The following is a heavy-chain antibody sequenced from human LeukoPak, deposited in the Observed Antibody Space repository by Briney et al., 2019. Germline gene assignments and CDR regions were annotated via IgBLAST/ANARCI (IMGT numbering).Heavy chain of an antibody. Sequence: GGSLRLSCAASGFTFSDHDMDWVRQAPGKGLEWVANIKQDGSERYYVDSVKGRFTISRDNGKNSLYLQMNSLRAEDTAVYYCANSHFWSGFYWGQGTLVTVSS. V-gene: IGHV3-7*01. CDR2: IKQDGSER. D-gene: IGHD3-3*01. CDR3: ANSHFWSGFY. CDR1: GFTFSDHD. J-gene: IGHJ4*02.